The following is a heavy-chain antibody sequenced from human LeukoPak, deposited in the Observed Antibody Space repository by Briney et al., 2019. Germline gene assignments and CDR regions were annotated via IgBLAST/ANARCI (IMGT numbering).Heavy chain of an antibody. Sequence: GASVKVSCKASGYTFSCYYIHWVRQAPGQGLEWMGRINPNSGGTNYAQKFQGRVTMTRDTSISTAYMELNSLRSDDTAVYYCARDRGGDCYQAYWGQGTLVTVSS. V-gene: IGHV1-2*06. CDR2: INPNSGGT. D-gene: IGHD2-21*02. CDR1: GYTFSCYY. J-gene: IGHJ4*02. CDR3: ARDRGGDCYQAY.